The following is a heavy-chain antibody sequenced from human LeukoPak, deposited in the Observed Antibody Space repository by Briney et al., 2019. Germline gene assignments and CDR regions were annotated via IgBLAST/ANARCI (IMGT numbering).Heavy chain of an antibody. Sequence: GGSLRLSCAASGFTFSSYAMSWVRHAPGKGLEWVSDISGSGGSTYYADSVKGRFTISRDNSKNTLYLQMNSLRAEDTAVYFCTSMGSWYGPLGDWGQGTLVTVSS. V-gene: IGHV3-23*01. CDR3: TSMGSWYGPLGD. D-gene: IGHD6-13*01. CDR2: ISGSGGST. J-gene: IGHJ4*02. CDR1: GFTFSSYA.